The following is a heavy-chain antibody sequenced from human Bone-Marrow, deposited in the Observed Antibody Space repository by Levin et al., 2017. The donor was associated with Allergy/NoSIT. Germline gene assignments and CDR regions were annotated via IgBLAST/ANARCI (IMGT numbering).Heavy chain of an antibody. CDR3: ARDAFITMVRGYRDY. Sequence: GESLKISCAASGFPFSNYGMHWVRQAPGKGLEWVAVIWYDGSNKNYAESVKGRFTISRDNSRNTLYLQMNSLRAEDTALYYCARDAFITMVRGYRDYWGQGALVTVSS. CDR1: GFPFSNYG. J-gene: IGHJ4*02. V-gene: IGHV3-33*01. D-gene: IGHD3-10*01. CDR2: IWYDGSNK.